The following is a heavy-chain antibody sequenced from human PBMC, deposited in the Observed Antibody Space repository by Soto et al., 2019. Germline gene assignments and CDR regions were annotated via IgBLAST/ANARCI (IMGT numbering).Heavy chain of an antibody. V-gene: IGHV4-4*02. CDR2: IHHSGST. CDR3: AKYFGSGVRYYFDL. CDR1: GGSIVSTNW. D-gene: IGHD3-10*01. J-gene: IGHJ4*02. Sequence: QVQLQESGPGLVKPSETLSLTCAVSGGSIVSTNWWTWVRQSPEKGLEWIGEIHHSGSTSYNPSLTSRATISVDKSKNHFSLKLSSVTAADTAVYYCAKYFGSGVRYYFDLWGQGTLVTVSS.